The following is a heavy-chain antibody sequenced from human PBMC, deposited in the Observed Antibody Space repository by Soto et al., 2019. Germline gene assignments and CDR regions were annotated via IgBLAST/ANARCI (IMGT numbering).Heavy chain of an antibody. CDR2: IIPIFGTA. Sequence: KDPGQGLEWMGGIIPIFGTANYAQKFQGRVTITADESTSTAYMELSSLRSEDTAVYYCAIAARPGYYYGMDVWGQGTTVTAP. D-gene: IGHD6-6*01. J-gene: IGHJ6*02. CDR3: AIAARPGYYYGMDV. V-gene: IGHV1-69*01.